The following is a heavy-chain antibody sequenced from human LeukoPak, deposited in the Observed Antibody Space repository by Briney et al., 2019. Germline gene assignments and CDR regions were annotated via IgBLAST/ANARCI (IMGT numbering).Heavy chain of an antibody. CDR1: GFTVSTYA. V-gene: IGHV3-23*01. J-gene: IGHJ4*02. CDR2: ISGSGGTT. Sequence: GSLRLSCAASGFTVSTYAMTWVRQPPGKGLEWVSAISGSGGTTYYADSVKGRFTITRDNSKNTSYLQMNSLRAEDTAVYYCAKDRGYWGQGTLVTVSS. CDR3: AKDRGY.